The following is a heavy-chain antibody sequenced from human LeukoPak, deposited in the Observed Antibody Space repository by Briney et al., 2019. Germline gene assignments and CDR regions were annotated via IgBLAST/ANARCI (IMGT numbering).Heavy chain of an antibody. J-gene: IGHJ3*02. D-gene: IGHD2-21*01. V-gene: IGHV3-23*01. CDR1: GFTFSSYA. Sequence: GGSLRLSCAASGFTFSSYAMSWVRQAPGKGLEWVSAISGSGGSTYYADSVKGRFTISRDNYKNTLYLQMNSLRAEDTAVYYCAKLVVVIPDAFDIWGQGTMVTVSS. CDR3: AKLVVVIPDAFDI. CDR2: ISGSGGST.